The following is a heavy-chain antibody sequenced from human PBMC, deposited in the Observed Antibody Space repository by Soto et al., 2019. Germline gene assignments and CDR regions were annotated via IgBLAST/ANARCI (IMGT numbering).Heavy chain of an antibody. CDR1: VFTSSNAW. CDR2: IKSKTDGGTT. D-gene: IGHD3-16*02. CDR3: TTRNGYYDYVWGSYRYIDY. J-gene: IGHJ4*02. V-gene: IGHV3-15*07. Sequence: EVQLVESGGGLVKPGGSLRLSCAASVFTSSNAWMNWVRQAPGKGLEWVGRIKSKTDGGTTDYAAPVKGRFTISRDDSKNTLYLQMNSLKTEDTAVYYCTTRNGYYDYVWGSYRYIDYWGQGTLVTVSS.